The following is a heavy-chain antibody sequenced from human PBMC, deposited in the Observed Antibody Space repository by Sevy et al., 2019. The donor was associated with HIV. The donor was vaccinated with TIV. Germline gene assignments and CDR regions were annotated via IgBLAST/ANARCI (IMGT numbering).Heavy chain of an antibody. J-gene: IGHJ6*02. CDR1: GGSISSYY. CDR2: IYTSGST. D-gene: IGHD4-17*01. V-gene: IGHV4-4*07. Sequence: SETLSLTCTVSGGSISSYYWSWIRQPAGKGLEWIGRIYTSGSTNYNPSLKSRVTMSVDTSKNQFSLKLSSVTAADTAMYYCARAMAGDYGDYVFPALPKDYYYYYGMDVWGQGTTVTVSS. CDR3: ARAMAGDYGDYVFPALPKDYYYYYGMDV.